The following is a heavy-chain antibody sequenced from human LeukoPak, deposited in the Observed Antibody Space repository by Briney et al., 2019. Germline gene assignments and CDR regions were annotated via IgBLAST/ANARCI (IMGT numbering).Heavy chain of an antibody. V-gene: IGHV1-8*01. Sequence: ASVKVSCKASGYTFTSYDINWVRQATGQGLEWMGWMNPNSGNTGYAQKFQGRVTMTRNTSISTAYMELSSLRSEDTAVYYCARSSITIFGVVTTNFDYWGQGTLVTVSS. CDR2: MNPNSGNT. CDR1: GYTFTSYD. CDR3: ARSSITIFGVVTTNFDY. J-gene: IGHJ4*02. D-gene: IGHD3-3*01.